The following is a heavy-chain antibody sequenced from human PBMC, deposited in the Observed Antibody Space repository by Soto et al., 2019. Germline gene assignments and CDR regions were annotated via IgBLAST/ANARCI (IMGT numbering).Heavy chain of an antibody. CDR1: GFTFSSYA. V-gene: IGHV3-30-3*01. J-gene: IGHJ3*02. Sequence: GSLRLSCAASGFTFSSYAMHWVRQAPGKGLEWVAVISYDGSNKYYADSVKGRFTISRDNSKNTLYLQMNSLRSEDTAVYYWARDEIVVVITTWHAFDIWGQGTMVTVSS. D-gene: IGHD3-22*01. CDR3: ARDEIVVVITTWHAFDI. CDR2: ISYDGSNK.